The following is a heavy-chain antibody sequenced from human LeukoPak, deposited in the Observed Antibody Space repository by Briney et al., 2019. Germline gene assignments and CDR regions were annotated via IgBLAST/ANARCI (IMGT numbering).Heavy chain of an antibody. CDR3: AKGDGGATGAFDY. D-gene: IGHD1-26*01. CDR2: IKTDGSEK. J-gene: IGHJ4*02. Sequence: GGSLRLSCEASGFTFSSYWMSWVRQAPGKGLEWVANIKTDGSEKYYVDSVKGRFTISRDNAKNSLYLQMNSLRAEDTAVYYCAKGDGGATGAFDYWGQGTLVTVSS. V-gene: IGHV3-7*03. CDR1: GFTFSSYW.